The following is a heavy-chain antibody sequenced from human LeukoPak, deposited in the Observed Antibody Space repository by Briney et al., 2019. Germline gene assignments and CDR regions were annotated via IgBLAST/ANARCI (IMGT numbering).Heavy chain of an antibody. D-gene: IGHD3-3*01. CDR2: IYYSGST. Sequence: SETLSLTCTVSGGSISSGGYYWSWIRQHPGKGLEWIGYIYYSGSTYYNPSLKSRVTISVDTSKNQFSLKLSSVTAADTAVYYCARGPILEWLSYFDYWSQGTLVTVSS. CDR3: ARGPILEWLSYFDY. V-gene: IGHV4-31*03. CDR1: GGSISSGGYY. J-gene: IGHJ4*02.